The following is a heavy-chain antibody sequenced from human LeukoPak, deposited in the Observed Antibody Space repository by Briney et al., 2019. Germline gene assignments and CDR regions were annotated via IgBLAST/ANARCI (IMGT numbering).Heavy chain of an antibody. CDR3: ASEHSSTWYRAFDI. CDR2: IRYDGSHK. CDR1: GFTFSSYG. D-gene: IGHD2-2*01. V-gene: IGHV3-30*02. Sequence: GGALRLSCAASGFTFSSYGMHWVRQAPGKGLEGVAFIRYDGSHKYYADSVKGRFTISRDNAKNSLYLQMNSLRAEDTAVYYCASEHSSTWYRAFDIWGQGTMVTVSS. J-gene: IGHJ3*02.